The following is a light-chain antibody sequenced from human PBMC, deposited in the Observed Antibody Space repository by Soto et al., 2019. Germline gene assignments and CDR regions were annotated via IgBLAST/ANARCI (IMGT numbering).Light chain of an antibody. Sequence: EIVLTQSPGTLSLSPGERATLSCRASQSVSSSSLAWYQQKPGQAPRLLIYGASNRATGIPDRFSGSGSVTDFSLTISRLEPEDFAVYYCQHYGISPRGFTFGPGTKVDIK. CDR3: QHYGISPRGFT. CDR2: GAS. V-gene: IGKV3-20*01. CDR1: QSVSSSS. J-gene: IGKJ3*01.